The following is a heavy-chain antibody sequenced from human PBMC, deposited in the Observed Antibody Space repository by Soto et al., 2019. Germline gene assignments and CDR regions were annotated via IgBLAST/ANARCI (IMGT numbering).Heavy chain of an antibody. J-gene: IGHJ6*02. CDR2: VSPPFRTS. CDR1: GVSFNNNG. D-gene: IGHD3-10*01. CDR3: ERFLYYGSGSYSPYGMDV. V-gene: IGHV1-69*01. Sequence: QVQLVQSGAEVKKPGSSVKVSCKTSGVSFNNNGIGWVRQAPGHGLEWMGGVSPPFRTSNYARKFQGRISITADASTGTVNMELSSLTSEDTAQYYCERFLYYGSGSYSPYGMDVWGQGTTVTVSS.